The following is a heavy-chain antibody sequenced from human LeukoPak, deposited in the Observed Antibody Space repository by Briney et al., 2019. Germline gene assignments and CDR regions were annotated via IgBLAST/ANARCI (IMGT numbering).Heavy chain of an antibody. CDR3: ARASGSSWWGGYFQH. J-gene: IGHJ1*01. CDR2: INHSGST. D-gene: IGHD6-13*01. CDR1: GGSFSGYY. Sequence: ASETLSLTCAVYGGSFSGYYWSWIRQPPGKGLEWIGEINHSGSTNYNPSLKSRVTISVDTSKNQFSLKLSSVTAADTAVYYCARASGSSWWGGYFQHWGQGTLVTVSS. V-gene: IGHV4-34*01.